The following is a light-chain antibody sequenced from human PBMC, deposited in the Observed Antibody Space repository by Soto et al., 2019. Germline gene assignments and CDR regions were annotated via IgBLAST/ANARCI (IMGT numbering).Light chain of an antibody. V-gene: IGKV1-17*01. CDR1: QGITND. CDR2: DAS. Sequence: DIQMTQSPSSLSASVGVRGTIPSRASQGITNDLGWYEQKPRKAPKRLIYDASTLHSGVPSRFSGSGSGTEFTLTISSLQPGDFVTYYCLQHNTYPWTFGQGTKVDSK. CDR3: LQHNTYPWT. J-gene: IGKJ1*01.